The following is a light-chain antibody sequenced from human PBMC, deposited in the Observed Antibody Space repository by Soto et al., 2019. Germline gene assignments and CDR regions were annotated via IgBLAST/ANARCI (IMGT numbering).Light chain of an antibody. CDR1: QSVSTY. Sequence: ILLTQSPATMSSPSGQRATLSCRASQSVSTYVAWYQQKPGQATRLLIYDASNRATGIPARLSGSGSGTDLTLTISSLEPEDFAVYYCQQRSNWLLGTGDQVDIK. V-gene: IGKV3-11*01. CDR2: DAS. J-gene: IGKJ3*01. CDR3: QQRSNWL.